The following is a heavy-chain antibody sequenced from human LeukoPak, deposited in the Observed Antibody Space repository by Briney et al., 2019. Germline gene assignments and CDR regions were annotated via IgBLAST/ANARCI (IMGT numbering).Heavy chain of an antibody. Sequence: ASVTVSCKLSGYSGIELDMHWVRQAPGKGLEWMGGFDREDGGTIYARKFQGRVTMTEDTSTDTAYMELSSLTSEDTAVYYCATHTISGVVTYAFQMWGRGTLVTVSS. V-gene: IGHV1-24*01. D-gene: IGHD3-3*01. CDR1: GYSGIELD. CDR2: FDREDGGT. J-gene: IGHJ3*02. CDR3: ATHTISGVVTYAFQM.